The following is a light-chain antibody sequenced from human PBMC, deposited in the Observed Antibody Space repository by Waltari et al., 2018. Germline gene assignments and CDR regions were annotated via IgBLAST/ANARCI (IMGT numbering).Light chain of an antibody. CDR2: AAS. J-gene: IGKJ1*01. V-gene: IGKV1-39*01. CDR1: HSISSY. CDR3: QQSYSTPQT. Sequence: DIQMTQSPSSMSASVGDRVTSTCRARHSISSYLNWDLQKPGKAPKLLIYAASSLQSGVPSRFSGSGSGTDFTLTISSLQPEDFATYYCQQSYSTPQTFGQGTKVEIK.